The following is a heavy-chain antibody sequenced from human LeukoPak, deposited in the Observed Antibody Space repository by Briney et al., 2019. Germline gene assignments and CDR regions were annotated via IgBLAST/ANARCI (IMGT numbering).Heavy chain of an antibody. CDR2: ISSSGSTI. CDR3: ARYTEYYFDY. J-gene: IGHJ4*02. CDR1: GFTFSSYE. V-gene: IGHV3-48*03. D-gene: IGHD2-2*02. Sequence: GXXLRLSCAASGFTFSSYEMNWVRQAPGKGLEWVSYISSSGSTIYYADSVKGHFTISRDNAKNSLYLQMNSLRAEDTAVYYCARYTEYYFDYWGQGTLVTVSS.